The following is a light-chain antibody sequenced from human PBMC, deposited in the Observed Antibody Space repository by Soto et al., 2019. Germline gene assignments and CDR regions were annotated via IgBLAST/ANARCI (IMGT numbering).Light chain of an antibody. V-gene: IGKV1-39*01. CDR2: AAS. Sequence: DIQMTQSPSSLSASVGDRVTITCRTSQSISSYFNWYQQKPGKAPKFLIYAASSLQSGVPSRFSGSGSGTDFTLTISSLQPEDFPTYYCQQSYSTPYTFGQGTKLEIK. J-gene: IGKJ2*01. CDR1: QSISSY. CDR3: QQSYSTPYT.